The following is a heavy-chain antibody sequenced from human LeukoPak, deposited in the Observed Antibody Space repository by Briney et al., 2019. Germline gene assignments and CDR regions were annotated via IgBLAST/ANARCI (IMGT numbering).Heavy chain of an antibody. V-gene: IGHV1-18*01. CDR3: ARALYDSSGYYYVFDY. D-gene: IGHD3-22*01. Sequence: ASVKVSCKASGYTFTSYGISWVRQAPGQGLEWMGWISAYNGNTNYAQKLQGRVTMTTDTSTSTVYMELSSLRSEDTAVYYCARALYDSSGYYYVFDYWGQGTLVTVSS. CDR1: GYTFTSYG. CDR2: ISAYNGNT. J-gene: IGHJ4*02.